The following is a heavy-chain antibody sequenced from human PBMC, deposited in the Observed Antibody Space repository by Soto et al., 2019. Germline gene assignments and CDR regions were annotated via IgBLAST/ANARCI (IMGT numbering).Heavy chain of an antibody. V-gene: IGHV4-59*08. J-gene: IGHJ5*02. CDR2: IYYSGST. CDR1: GGSISRYD. Sequence: SETLSLTCTFSGGSISRYDGTWIRQPPGKGLEWIGYIYYSGSTNYNPSLKSRVTISVDTSKNQFSLKLSSVTAADTAVYYCARLNYSGSGSFPPPKYNWFDPWGQGTLVTVSS. D-gene: IGHD3-10*01. CDR3: ARLNYSGSGSFPPPKYNWFDP.